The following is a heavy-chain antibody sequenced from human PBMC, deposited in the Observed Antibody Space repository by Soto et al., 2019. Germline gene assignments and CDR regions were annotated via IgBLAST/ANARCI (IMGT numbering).Heavy chain of an antibody. J-gene: IGHJ4*02. D-gene: IGHD6-13*01. CDR2: IYYSGST. CDR3: ARRGSSSHDY. CDR1: GGSISSSSYY. V-gene: IGHV4-39*01. Sequence: QLQLQESGPGLVKPSETLSLTCTVSGGSISSSSYYWGWIRQPPGKGLEWIGSIYYSGSTYYNPSLKSRVTITVDTSKNQFSLKLSSVTAADTAVYYCARRGSSSHDYWGQGTLVTVSS.